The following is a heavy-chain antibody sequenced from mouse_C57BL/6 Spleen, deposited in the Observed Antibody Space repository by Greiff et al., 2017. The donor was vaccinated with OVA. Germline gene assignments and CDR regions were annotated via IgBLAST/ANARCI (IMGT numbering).Heavy chain of an antibody. CDR2: IYPRDGST. CDR3: ARYYGSSYRYYFDY. Sequence: QVQLKESDAELVKPGASVKISCKVSGYTFTDHTIHWMKQRPEQGLEWIGYIYPRDGSTKYNEKFKGKATLTADKSSSTAYMQLNSLTSEDSAVYCCARYYGSSYRYYFDYWGQGTTLTGSA. J-gene: IGHJ2*01. D-gene: IGHD1-1*01. CDR1: GYTFTDHT. V-gene: IGHV1-78*01.